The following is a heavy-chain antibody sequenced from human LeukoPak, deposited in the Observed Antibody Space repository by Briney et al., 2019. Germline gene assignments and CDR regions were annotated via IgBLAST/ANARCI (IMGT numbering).Heavy chain of an antibody. V-gene: IGHV3-48*04. CDR2: ISSSSSTI. CDR1: GFTFSSYT. J-gene: IGHJ3*02. Sequence: GGSLRLSCAASGFTFSSYTMNWVRQAPGKGLEWVSYISSSSSTIYYADSVKGRFTISRDNAKNSLFLQMNSLRAEDTAVYYCARDRYSQDAFDIWGQGTMVTVSS. D-gene: IGHD6-13*01. CDR3: ARDRYSQDAFDI.